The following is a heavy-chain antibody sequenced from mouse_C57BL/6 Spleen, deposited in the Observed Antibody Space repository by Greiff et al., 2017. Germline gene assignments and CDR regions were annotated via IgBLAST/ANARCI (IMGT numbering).Heavy chain of an antibody. CDR2: INPSSGYT. CDR1: GYTFTSYW. V-gene: IGHV1-7*01. Sequence: VQLQQSGAELAKPGASVKLSCKASGYTFTSYWMHWVKQRPGQGLEWIGYINPSSGYTKYNQKFKDKATLTADKSSSTACMQLSSLTYEDSAVYYCARSLYDYGYAKDYWGQGTSVTVTS. J-gene: IGHJ4*01. CDR3: ARSLYDYGYAKDY. D-gene: IGHD2-4*01.